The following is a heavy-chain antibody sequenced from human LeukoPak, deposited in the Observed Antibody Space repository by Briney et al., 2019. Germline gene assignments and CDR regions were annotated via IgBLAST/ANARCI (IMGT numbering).Heavy chain of an antibody. CDR3: ARDVGGGDTFDY. CDR2: ISYDGSDK. J-gene: IGHJ4*02. D-gene: IGHD2-21*02. V-gene: IGHV3-30*04. CDR1: GFTFSLYT. Sequence: GRSLRLSCAASGFTFSLYTMHWVRQAPGKGLEWVAVISYDGSDKYYADSVKGRFTISRDNSKNTLFLQTNSLRTEDTAVYFCARDVGGGDTFDYWGQGTLVTVSS.